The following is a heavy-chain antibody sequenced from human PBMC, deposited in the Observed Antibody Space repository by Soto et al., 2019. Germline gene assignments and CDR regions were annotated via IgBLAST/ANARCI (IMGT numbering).Heavy chain of an antibody. J-gene: IGHJ4*02. V-gene: IGHV3-30-3*02. Sequence: VQLVESGGGVVQPGRSLRLSCAASGFTFSSYAMHWVRQAPGKGLEWVAVISYDGSNKYYADSVKGRFTISRDNSKNTLYLQMNSLRAEAEDTAVYYCAKSGRTTVTTDLAYWGPGTLVTVSS. CDR2: ISYDGSNK. D-gene: IGHD4-17*01. CDR1: GFTFSSYA. CDR3: AKSGRTTVTTDLAY.